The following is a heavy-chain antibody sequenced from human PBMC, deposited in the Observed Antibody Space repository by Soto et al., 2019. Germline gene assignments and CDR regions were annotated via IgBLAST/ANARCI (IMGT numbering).Heavy chain of an antibody. J-gene: IGHJ4*02. CDR3: ARDQANYDYIWGSYPSPYDY. CDR2: IIPILGIA. Sequence: GASVKVSCKASGGTFSSYTISWVRQAPGQGLEWMGRIIPILGIANYAQKFQGRVTITADKSTSTAYMELSSLRSEDTAVYYCARDQANYDYIWGSYPSPYDYWGQGTLVTVSS. V-gene: IGHV1-69*04. D-gene: IGHD3-16*02. CDR1: GGTFSSYT.